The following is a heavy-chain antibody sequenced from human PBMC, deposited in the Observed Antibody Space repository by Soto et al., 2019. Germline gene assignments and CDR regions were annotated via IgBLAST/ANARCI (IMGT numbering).Heavy chain of an antibody. CDR2: IIPVFGTP. Sequence: QVLLVQSSAEVKKPGSSVKVSCKASGGTFTSTAFSWVRQAPGQGLEWMGGIIPVFGTPNYAQKFQARLTVTEDASTTTVHMELSSLRSDDTAVYYYASSAGLDHLLNYYGLNVWGQGTTVTVSS. CDR1: GGTFTSTA. D-gene: IGHD6-13*01. V-gene: IGHV1-69*01. CDR3: ASSAGLDHLLNYYGLNV. J-gene: IGHJ6*02.